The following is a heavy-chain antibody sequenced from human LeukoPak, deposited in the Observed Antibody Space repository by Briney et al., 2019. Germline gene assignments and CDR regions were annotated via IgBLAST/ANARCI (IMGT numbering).Heavy chain of an antibody. CDR3: ARNPLDTYYYMDV. D-gene: IGHD5-18*01. Sequence: GGSLRLSCAASGFTFSSYGMHWVRQAPGKGLEWVAVISYDGSNKYYADSVKGRFTISRDNSKNTLYLQMNSLRAEDTAVYYCARNPLDTYYYMDVWGKGTTVTVS. CDR1: GFTFSSYG. V-gene: IGHV3-30*03. CDR2: ISYDGSNK. J-gene: IGHJ6*03.